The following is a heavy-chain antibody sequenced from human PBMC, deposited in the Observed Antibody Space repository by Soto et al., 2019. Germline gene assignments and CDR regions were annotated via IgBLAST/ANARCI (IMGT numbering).Heavy chain of an antibody. CDR1: GGSINSNNYY. D-gene: IGHD2-15*01. CDR2: IYYDGST. CDR3: AKVVVAATRHTDFDS. V-gene: IGHV4-39*02. Sequence: PSETLSLTCTVSGGSINSNNYYWAWIRRPPGKGLAWIASIYYDGSTYYNPSLKSRVSISVDTSKSHFSLKLSSATAADTAVYYCAKVVVAATRHTDFDSWGQGTLVTVSS. J-gene: IGHJ4*02.